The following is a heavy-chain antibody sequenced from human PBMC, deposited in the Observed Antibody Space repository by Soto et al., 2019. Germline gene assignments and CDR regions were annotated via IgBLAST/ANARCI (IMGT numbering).Heavy chain of an antibody. J-gene: IGHJ4*02. CDR3: ARSRGRYGSTYFDY. CDR2: IYYSGST. D-gene: IGHD3-10*01. Sequence: SSETLSLTCTVSGGSISSYYWSWIRQPPRKGLEWIGYIYYSGSTNYNPSLKSRVTISVDTSKNQFSLKLSSVTAADTAVYYCARSRGRYGSTYFDYWGQGTLVTVSS. CDR1: GGSISSYY. V-gene: IGHV4-59*01.